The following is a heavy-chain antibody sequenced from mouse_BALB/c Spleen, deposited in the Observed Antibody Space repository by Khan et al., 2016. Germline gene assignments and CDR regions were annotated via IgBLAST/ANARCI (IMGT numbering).Heavy chain of an antibody. V-gene: IGHV1-7*01. CDR2: INPSTGYT. Sequence: QVRLQQSGAELAKPGASVKMSCKASGYTFTSYWMHWVKQRPGQGLEWIGYINPSTGYTEYNQKFKDKATLTADKSSSTAYMQLSSLTSEDSVVYYCARYEGGFAYWGQGTLVTVSA. J-gene: IGHJ3*01. CDR1: GYTFTSYW. D-gene: IGHD2-3*01. CDR3: ARYEGGFAY.